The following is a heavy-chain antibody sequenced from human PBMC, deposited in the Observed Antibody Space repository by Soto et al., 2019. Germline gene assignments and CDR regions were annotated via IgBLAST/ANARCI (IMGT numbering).Heavy chain of an antibody. CDR3: ARFRPFCQLLYRPCWLDP. J-gene: IGHJ5*02. Sequence: PSETLSLTCAVYGGSFSGYYWSWIRQPPGKGLEWIGEINHSGSTNYNPSLKSRVTISVDTSKNQFSLKLSSVTAADTAVYYCARFRPFCQLLYRPCWLDPWGQGTLVTVSS. D-gene: IGHD2-2*02. CDR2: INHSGST. V-gene: IGHV4-34*01. CDR1: GGSFSGYY.